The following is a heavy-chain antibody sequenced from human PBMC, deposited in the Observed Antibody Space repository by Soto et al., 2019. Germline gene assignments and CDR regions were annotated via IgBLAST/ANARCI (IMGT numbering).Heavy chain of an antibody. CDR1: GFTFSNYG. CDR2: IWYDGSNK. V-gene: IGHV3-33*01. CDR3: ASALETADY. Sequence: QVQLVESGGGVVQPGRSLRLSCAASGFTFSNYGMHWVRQAPGKGPEWVAVIWYDGSNKYYADSVKGRFTISRDNSKNTLYLQMKSLRAEDTAVYYCASALETADYWGQGTLVTVSS. J-gene: IGHJ4*02.